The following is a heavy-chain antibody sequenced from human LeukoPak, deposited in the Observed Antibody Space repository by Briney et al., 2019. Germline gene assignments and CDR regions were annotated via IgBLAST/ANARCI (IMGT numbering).Heavy chain of an antibody. J-gene: IGHJ3*02. Sequence: SQTLSLTCTVSGGSISSGSYYWSWIRQPAGKGLEWIGRIYTSGSTNYNPSLKSRVTISVDTSKNQFSLKLSSVTAADTAVYYCARLKPNYGDYEPHPFDIWGQGTMVTVSS. CDR1: GGSISSGSYY. D-gene: IGHD4-17*01. CDR2: IYTSGST. CDR3: ARLKPNYGDYEPHPFDI. V-gene: IGHV4-61*02.